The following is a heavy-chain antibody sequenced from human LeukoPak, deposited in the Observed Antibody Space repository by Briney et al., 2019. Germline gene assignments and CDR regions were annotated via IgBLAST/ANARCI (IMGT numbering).Heavy chain of an antibody. CDR1: GFTFSSYW. CDR3: ARILGYIVVVPAAHFGY. Sequence: GGSLRLSCAASGFTFSSYWMSWVRQAPGKGLEWVANIKQDGSEKYYVDSVKGRFTISRDNAKNSLYLQMNSLRAEDTAVYYCARILGYIVVVPAAHFGYWGQGTLVTVSS. D-gene: IGHD2-2*01. J-gene: IGHJ4*02. V-gene: IGHV3-7*01. CDR2: IKQDGSEK.